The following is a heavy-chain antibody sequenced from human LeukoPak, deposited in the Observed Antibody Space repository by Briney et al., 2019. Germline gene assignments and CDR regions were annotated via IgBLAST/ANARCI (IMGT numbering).Heavy chain of an antibody. Sequence: SETLSLTCTVSGGSISSYYWSWLRHPPGKGLEWIGYIYYSGSTNYNPSLKSRVTISVDTSKNQFSLKLSSVTAGDTAVYYCARRRDGYNWDYFDYWGQGALVTVSS. J-gene: IGHJ4*02. D-gene: IGHD5-24*01. V-gene: IGHV4-59*08. CDR1: GGSISSYY. CDR2: IYYSGST. CDR3: ARRRDGYNWDYFDY.